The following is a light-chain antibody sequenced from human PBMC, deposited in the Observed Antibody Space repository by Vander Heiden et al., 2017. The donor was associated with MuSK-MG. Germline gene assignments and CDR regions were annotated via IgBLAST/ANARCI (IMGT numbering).Light chain of an antibody. CDR2: SNT. V-gene: IGLV1-44*01. Sequence: QCVLTQPPAASGTPGQRVTISCSGSSSNIGNNSVNWYQHLPRTAPRLLIYSNTQRPSGVPDRFSGSKSGTSASLAISGLQSEDEADYYCAAWDDSLNGSIFGGGTKLTVL. J-gene: IGLJ2*01. CDR3: AAWDDSLNGSI. CDR1: SSNIGNNS.